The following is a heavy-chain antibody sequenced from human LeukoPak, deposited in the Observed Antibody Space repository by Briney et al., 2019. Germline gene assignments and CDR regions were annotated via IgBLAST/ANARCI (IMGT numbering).Heavy chain of an antibody. CDR3: ARADYCSSTSCYNSYMDV. CDR1: GYTFTSYG. D-gene: IGHD2-2*02. CDR2: ITTNSGNT. Sequence: GASVKVSCKASGYTFTSYGISWVRQAPGQGLEWMGWITTNSGNTYYAQKLQGRVTMTTDTSTTTAYMELRSLRSDDTAVYYCARADYCSSTSCYNSYMDVWGKGTTVTVSS. V-gene: IGHV1-18*01. J-gene: IGHJ6*03.